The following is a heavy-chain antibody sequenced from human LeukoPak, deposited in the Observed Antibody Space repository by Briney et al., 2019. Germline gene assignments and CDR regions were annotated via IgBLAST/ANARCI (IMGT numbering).Heavy chain of an antibody. CDR2: ISAYNGNT. CDR3: ARGGPHSGYYYPFDY. Sequence: GASVKVSCKASGYTFTSYGISWVRQAPGQGLEWMGWISAYNGNTNYAQKLQGRVTMTTDTSTSTAYMELSSLRSEDTAVYYCARGGPHSGYYYPFDYWGQGTLVTVSS. CDR1: GYTFTSYG. V-gene: IGHV1-18*01. J-gene: IGHJ4*02. D-gene: IGHD3-22*01.